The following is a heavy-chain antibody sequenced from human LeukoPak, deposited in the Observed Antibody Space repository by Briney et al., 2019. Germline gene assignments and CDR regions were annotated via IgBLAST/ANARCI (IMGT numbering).Heavy chain of an antibody. D-gene: IGHD3-22*01. CDR1: GITLSNYG. J-gene: IGHJ4*02. Sequence: GGSLRLSCAVSGITLSNYGMSWVRQAPGKGLEWVAGISDSGGRTNYADSVKGRFTISRDNPKNTLYLQMNSLRAEDTAVYFCAKRGVVIRVILVGFHKEAYYFNSWGQGALVTVSS. CDR2: ISDSGGRT. V-gene: IGHV3-23*01. CDR3: AKRGVVIRVILVGFHKEAYYFNS.